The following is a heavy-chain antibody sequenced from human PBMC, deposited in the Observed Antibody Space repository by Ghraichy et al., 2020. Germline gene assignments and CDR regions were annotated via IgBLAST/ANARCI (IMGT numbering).Heavy chain of an antibody. CDR2: INPNSGGT. J-gene: IGHJ5*02. Sequence: SVKVSCKASGYTFTGYYMHWVRQAPGQGLEWMGWINPNSGGTNYAQKFQGRVTMTRDTSISTAYMELSRLRSDDTAVYYCARWAEWFGELMGFDPWGQGTLVTVSS. CDR3: ARWAEWFGELMGFDP. D-gene: IGHD3-10*01. V-gene: IGHV1-2*02. CDR1: GYTFTGYY.